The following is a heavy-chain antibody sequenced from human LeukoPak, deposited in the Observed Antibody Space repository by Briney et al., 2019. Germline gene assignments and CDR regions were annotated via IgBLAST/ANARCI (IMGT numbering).Heavy chain of an antibody. CDR1: GFTFSGYW. J-gene: IGHJ4*02. V-gene: IGHV3-74*01. CDR2: IDEHGTTI. CDR3: ARDVGGAGSH. D-gene: IGHD3-10*01. Sequence: GGSLRLSCAISGFTFSGYWMHWIRQAPGGGPVWVSRIDEHGTTIDYADSVRDRFTISRDNAKNTLYLHMNTLRAEDTAVYYCARDVGGAGSHWGQGSLVTVSS.